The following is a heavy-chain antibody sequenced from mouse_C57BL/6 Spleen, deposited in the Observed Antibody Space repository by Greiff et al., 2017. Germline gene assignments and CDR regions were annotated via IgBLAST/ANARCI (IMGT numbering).Heavy chain of an antibody. CDR3: ASAQASVRFAY. CDR1: GFNFKNSY. CDR2: IGPGNGNT. V-gene: IGHV14-3*01. D-gene: IGHD3-2*02. J-gene: IGHJ3*01. Sequence: VQLQQSVAELVRPGASVKLSCTASGFNFKNSYMHWVKQRPDQGLEWVGWIGPGNGNTKYAAKFKGKATITTDTSSNTAYLQLSRLTSEDTAIYSCASAQASVRFAYWGQGTLVTVSA.